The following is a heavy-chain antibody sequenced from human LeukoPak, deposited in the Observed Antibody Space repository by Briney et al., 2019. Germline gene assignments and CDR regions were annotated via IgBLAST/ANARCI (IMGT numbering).Heavy chain of an antibody. V-gene: IGHV3-30*02. CDR1: GFTFSRYG. J-gene: IGHJ5*01. Sequence: PGGSLRLSCAASGFTFSRYGMHWVRQAPGKGLEWVAFIRFDGSNNDYIDSVKGRFTISRDNFKNILYLQMNSLRAEDTAVYYCVKDGQRWLQLLDSWGQGTLVTVSS. CDR3: VKDGQRWLQLLDS. D-gene: IGHD5-24*01. CDR2: IRFDGSNN.